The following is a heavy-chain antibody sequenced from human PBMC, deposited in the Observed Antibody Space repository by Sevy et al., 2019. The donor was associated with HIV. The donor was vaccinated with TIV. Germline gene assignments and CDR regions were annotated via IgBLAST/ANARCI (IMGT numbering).Heavy chain of an antibody. V-gene: IGHV3-48*03. CDR3: ARDLPPSATTVAHFAY. CDR2: ISNSGNTI. D-gene: IGHD4-17*01. Sequence: GGSLRLSCTASGFTFSTYEMNWVRQAPGKGLEWVSYISNSGNTIYYSDSVKGRFAISGDNAKNSLYLQMNSLRAADTAVYYCARDLPPSATTVAHFAYWGRGTLVTVSS. J-gene: IGHJ4*02. CDR1: GFTFSTYE.